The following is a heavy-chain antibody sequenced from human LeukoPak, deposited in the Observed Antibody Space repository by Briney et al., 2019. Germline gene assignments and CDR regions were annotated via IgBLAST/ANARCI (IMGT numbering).Heavy chain of an antibody. Sequence: GGSLRLSCAASGFTFSNYWMGWVRQAPGKGLEWVVNINEDGSEKYYVDSVKGRFTISRDNAKKSLYLQMNSLRAEDTAVYYCARGNYDILTGYLYWGQGTLVTVSS. D-gene: IGHD3-9*01. V-gene: IGHV3-7*01. CDR2: INEDGSEK. J-gene: IGHJ4*02. CDR1: GFTFSNYW. CDR3: ARGNYDILTGYLY.